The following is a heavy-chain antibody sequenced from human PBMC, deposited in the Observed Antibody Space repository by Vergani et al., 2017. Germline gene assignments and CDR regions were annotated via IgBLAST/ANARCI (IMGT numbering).Heavy chain of an antibody. V-gene: IGHV4-59*08. CDR2: IYYSGST. CDR1: GGSISSYY. J-gene: IGHJ4*02. D-gene: IGHD1-1*01. CDR3: ARLQGPAYYFDY. Sequence: QVQLQESGPGLVTPSETLSLTCTVPGGSISSYYSSWIRQPPGKGLGWIWYIYYSGSTKYNPALKSRGTISVDTAKNQFTLKLSSVTAADTAVYYCARLQGPAYYFDYWGQGTLVTVSS.